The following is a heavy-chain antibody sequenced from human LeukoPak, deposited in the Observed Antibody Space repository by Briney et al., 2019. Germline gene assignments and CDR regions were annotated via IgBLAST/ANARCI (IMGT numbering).Heavy chain of an antibody. CDR3: ASGVDTIFGVVIGPFDY. Sequence: GGSLRLSCAASGFTVSSNYMSWVRQAPGKGLEWVSVIYSGGSTYYADSVKGRFTISRDNSKNTLYLQMNGLRAEDTAVYYCASGVDTIFGVVIGPFDYWGQGTLVTVSS. J-gene: IGHJ4*02. CDR1: GFTVSSNY. CDR2: IYSGGST. D-gene: IGHD3-3*01. V-gene: IGHV3-53*01.